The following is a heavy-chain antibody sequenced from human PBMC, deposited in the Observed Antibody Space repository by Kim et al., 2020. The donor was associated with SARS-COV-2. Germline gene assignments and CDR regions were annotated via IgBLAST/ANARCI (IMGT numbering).Heavy chain of an antibody. D-gene: IGHD1-26*01. V-gene: IGHV3-23*01. J-gene: IGHJ4*02. Sequence: GGSLRLSCAISGFTFSTYVMSWVRQAPGKGLEWVSTISDSDDNTYYADSVKGRFTISRDNSKNMLYLQMNSLRAEDTAVYYCAKGCGASYGCFDYWGQGT. CDR3: AKGCGASYGCFDY. CDR2: ISDSDDNT. CDR1: GFTFSTYV.